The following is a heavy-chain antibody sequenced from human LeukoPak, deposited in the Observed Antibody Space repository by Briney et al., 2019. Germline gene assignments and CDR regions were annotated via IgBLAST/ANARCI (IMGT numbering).Heavy chain of an antibody. CDR2: IGGCGYGT. Sequence: GGSLRLSCAASGFTFTRYTMNWVRQAPGQGLEWVSSIGGCGYGTYYAASVKGRFTISRDNSRNTLYLQMNSLTSEDTAIYYCAKSDRDHHVSTGLGSFDLWGQGTKVTLSS. CDR3: AKSDRDHHVSTGLGSFDL. J-gene: IGHJ3*01. V-gene: IGHV3-23*01. D-gene: IGHD3-9*01. CDR1: GFTFTRYT.